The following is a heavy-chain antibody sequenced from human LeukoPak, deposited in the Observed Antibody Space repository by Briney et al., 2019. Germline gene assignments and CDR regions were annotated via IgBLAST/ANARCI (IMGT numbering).Heavy chain of an antibody. CDR2: MKPNGGDT. CDR3: ARMNWLTTDNPNWFDA. CDR1: GYTFTSYD. D-gene: IGHD4-11*01. J-gene: IGHJ5*02. Sequence: ASVKVSCKASGYTFTSYDINWVRQANGQGLEWMGWMKPNGGDTSYAQKFQGRVTMTRNTSISTAYMELSSLRSEDTAVYYCARMNWLTTDNPNWFDAWGQGTLVTVSS. V-gene: IGHV1-8*01.